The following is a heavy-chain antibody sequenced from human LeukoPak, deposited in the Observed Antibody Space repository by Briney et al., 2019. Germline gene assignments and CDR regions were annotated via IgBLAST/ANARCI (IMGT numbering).Heavy chain of an antibody. V-gene: IGHV3-23*01. CDR3: AKSLSEYGSGSVLYYYYYMDV. Sequence: PGGSLRLSCAASGFTFSSYGMSWVRQAPGKGLEWVSAISGSGGSTYYADSVKGRFTISRDNSKNTLYLQMNSLRAEDTAVYYCAKSLSEYGSGSVLYYYYYMDVWGKGTTVTISS. J-gene: IGHJ6*03. CDR2: ISGSGGST. D-gene: IGHD3-10*01. CDR1: GFTFSSYG.